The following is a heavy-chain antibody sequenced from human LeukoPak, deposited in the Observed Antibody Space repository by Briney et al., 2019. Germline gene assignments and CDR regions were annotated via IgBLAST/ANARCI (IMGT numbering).Heavy chain of an antibody. CDR2: INPNSGGT. D-gene: IGHD6-19*01. V-gene: IGHV1-2*02. CDR1: GYTFTGYY. J-gene: IGHJ4*02. CDR3: ARDRRGWPTENFDY. Sequence: ASVKVSCKASGYTFTGYYMHWVRQAPGQGLEWMGWINPNSGGTNYAQKFQGRVTMTRDTSISTAYMELSRLRSDDTAVYYCARDRRGWPTENFDYWGQGTLVTVSS.